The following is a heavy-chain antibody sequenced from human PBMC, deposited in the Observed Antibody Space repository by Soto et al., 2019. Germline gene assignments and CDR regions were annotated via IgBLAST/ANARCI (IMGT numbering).Heavy chain of an antibody. CDR3: AKGILVKPPGTRSFDI. CDR1: GFTFINYA. V-gene: IGHV3-23*01. CDR2: IGGGDGST. Sequence: EVQLLESGGGLVQPGGSLRLSCAASGFTFINYAMSWVRQAPGKGLESVSTIGGGDGSTYYADSVKGRFTISRDNSSSALYLQMNSLRVGDTVIYYCAKGILVKPPGTRSFDIWGQGTMVIVSS. D-gene: IGHD6-13*01. J-gene: IGHJ3*02.